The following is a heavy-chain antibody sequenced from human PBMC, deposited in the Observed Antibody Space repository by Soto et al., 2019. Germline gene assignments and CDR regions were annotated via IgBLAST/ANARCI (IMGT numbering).Heavy chain of an antibody. CDR3: ARHLWGSGSYSGLLDF. Sequence: QLQLQESGPGLVKPSETLSLTCSVSGGSISTSSYFWGWIRQPPGKGLEWVGAVHYSGSANYRSSLQSRVTISVDTSQNQFSLRLRSVTAADTAVYYCARHLWGSGSYSGLLDFWGQGALVTVSS. V-gene: IGHV4-39*01. CDR2: VHYSGSA. CDR1: GGSISTSSYF. D-gene: IGHD3-10*01. J-gene: IGHJ4*02.